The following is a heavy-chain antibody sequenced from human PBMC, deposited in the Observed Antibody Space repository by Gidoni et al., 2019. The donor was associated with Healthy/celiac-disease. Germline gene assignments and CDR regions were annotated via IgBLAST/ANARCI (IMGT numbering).Heavy chain of an antibody. CDR1: GFTFSSYA. V-gene: IGHV3-23*01. CDR2: ISGSGGST. Sequence: EVQLLESGGGLVQPGGSLRLSCAASGFTFSSYAMSWVRQAQGKGLEWVSAISGSGGSTYYAGSVKGRFTISRDNSKNTLYLQMNSLRAEDTAVYYCAKPHGWVTYYFDYWGQGTLVTVSS. CDR3: AKPHGWVTYYFDY. J-gene: IGHJ4*02. D-gene: IGHD3-10*01.